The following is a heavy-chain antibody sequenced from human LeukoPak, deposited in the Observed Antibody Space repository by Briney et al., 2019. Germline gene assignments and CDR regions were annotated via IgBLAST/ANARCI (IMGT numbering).Heavy chain of an antibody. CDR2: ISYDGSNK. D-gene: IGHD1-26*01. Sequence: GGSLRLSCAASGFTFSSYAMHWVRQAPGKGLEWVAVISYDGSNKYYADSVKGRFTISRDNSKNTLFLQMNSLRAEDTAVYYCARDLFLYTSVVGATIWGQGTMVTVSS. CDR3: ARDLFLYTSVVGATI. V-gene: IGHV3-30-3*01. CDR1: GFTFSSYA. J-gene: IGHJ3*02.